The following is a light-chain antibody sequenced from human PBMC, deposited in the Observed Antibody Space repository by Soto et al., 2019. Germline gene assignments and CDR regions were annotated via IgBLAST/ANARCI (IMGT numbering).Light chain of an antibody. J-gene: IGKJ5*01. CDR3: QQYNTYPIT. Sequence: DIQMTQSPSSLSASVGDRVTITCRASQSISSYLKWYQQKPGKAPKLLIYAASSLQSGVPSKFSGSGSETEFTLTISSLQSDDFATYYCQQYNTYPITFGQGTRLEIK. CDR2: AAS. V-gene: IGKV1-16*02. CDR1: QSISSY.